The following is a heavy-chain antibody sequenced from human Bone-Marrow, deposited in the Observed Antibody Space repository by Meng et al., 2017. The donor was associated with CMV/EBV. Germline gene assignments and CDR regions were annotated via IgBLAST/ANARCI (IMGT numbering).Heavy chain of an antibody. V-gene: IGHV3-23*01. CDR3: LAKDCSGGSCYYYYYGMDV. CDR1: GFTFSSYA. CDR2: ISGSGGST. D-gene: IGHD2-15*01. Sequence: GGSLRLSCAASGFTFSSYAMSWVRQAPGKGLEWVSAISGSGGSTYYADSVKGRFTISRDNSKNTLYLQMNSLRAEDTAVYYCLAKDCSGGSCYYYYYGMDVWGQGTTVTVSS. J-gene: IGHJ6*02.